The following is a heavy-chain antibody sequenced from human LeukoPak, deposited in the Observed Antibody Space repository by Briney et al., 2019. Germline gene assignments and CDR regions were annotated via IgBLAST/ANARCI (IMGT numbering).Heavy chain of an antibody. V-gene: IGHV3-7*01. CDR2: MKQDGSEK. CDR1: GFTFSSYW. D-gene: IGHD6-19*01. J-gene: IGHJ6*02. Sequence: GGSLRLSCAASGFTFSSYWMSWVRQAPGKGLEWVANMKQDGSEKYYVDSVKGRFTISRDNAKNSLYLQMNSLRAEDTAVYYCARVQSSGWYPYYYYGMDVWGQGTTVTVSS. CDR3: ARVQSSGWYPYYYYGMDV.